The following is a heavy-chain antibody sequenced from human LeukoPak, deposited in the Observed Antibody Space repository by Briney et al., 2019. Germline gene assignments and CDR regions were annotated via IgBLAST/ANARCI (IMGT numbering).Heavy chain of an antibody. CDR1: GGSIDNSHYY. V-gene: IGHV4-39*07. J-gene: IGHJ3*02. CDR2: IHYSGST. CDR3: ARDHRQDAFDI. Sequence: PSETLSLTCTVSGGSIDNSHYYWGWIRQPPGEGLEWIASIHYSGSTHYNPSLKSRVTISVDTSKNQFSLKLSSVTAADTAVYYCARDHRQDAFDIWGQGTMVTVSS.